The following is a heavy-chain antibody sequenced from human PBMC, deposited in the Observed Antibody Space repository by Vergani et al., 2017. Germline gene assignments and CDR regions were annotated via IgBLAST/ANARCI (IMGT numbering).Heavy chain of an antibody. J-gene: IGHJ5*01. CDR1: GFSFNTYR. CDR2: IDEYGNRA. D-gene: IGHD2-8*02. Sequence: EVQLVESGGGSVQSGGSLRLSCVASGFSFNTYRMHWVRQVPGKGLMWVARIDEYGNRATYGDFETGRFTISRDNAKNTVFLQMTNLRADDAGVYYCVRTEYCTGIACNTRFDSWVQGALVTVSS. CDR3: VRTEYCTGIACNTRFDS. V-gene: IGHV3-74*03.